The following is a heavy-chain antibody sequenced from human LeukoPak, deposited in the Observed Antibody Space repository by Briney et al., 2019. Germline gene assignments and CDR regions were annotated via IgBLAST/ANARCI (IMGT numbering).Heavy chain of an antibody. V-gene: IGHV1-18*01. Sequence: ASVKVSCKASGYTFTSYGISWGRQAPGQGLEWMGWISAYNGNTNYAQKLQGRVTMTTDTSTSTAYMELTSRRSDDPAVYYCARVCLQQGAAGHPSTRCFGPWGQGPLVTVSS. CDR3: ARVCLQQGAAGHPSTRCFGP. J-gene: IGHJ5*02. CDR1: GYTFTSYG. CDR2: ISAYNGNT. D-gene: IGHD6-13*01.